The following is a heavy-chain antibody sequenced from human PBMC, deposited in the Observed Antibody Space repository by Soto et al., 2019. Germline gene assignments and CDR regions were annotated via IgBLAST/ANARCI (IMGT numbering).Heavy chain of an antibody. CDR3: AKRRGAGGHFDY. J-gene: IGHJ4*02. D-gene: IGHD2-15*01. CDR2: VSIGGST. CDR1: GFTFSSYA. Sequence: LRLSCAASGFTFSSYAMGWVRQGPGKGLEWVAVVSIGGSTHYADSVRGRFTISRDNSKNTLSLQMNSLTAEDTAVYFCAKRRGAGGHFDYWGQGALVTVYS. V-gene: IGHV3-23*01.